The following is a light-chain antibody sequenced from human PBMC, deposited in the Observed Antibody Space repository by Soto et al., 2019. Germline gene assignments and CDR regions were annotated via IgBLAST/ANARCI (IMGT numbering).Light chain of an antibody. V-gene: IGKV3-20*01. Sequence: EIVLKPSPGTLSLSPGERATLSCRASQSVSSSFLAWYQQKPGQAPRLLIYVASSRATGIPDRFSGSGSGTDFTLTISRLEPEDFAMYYCQQYGNSPQTFGQGTKVDI. CDR1: QSVSSSF. J-gene: IGKJ1*01. CDR3: QQYGNSPQT. CDR2: VAS.